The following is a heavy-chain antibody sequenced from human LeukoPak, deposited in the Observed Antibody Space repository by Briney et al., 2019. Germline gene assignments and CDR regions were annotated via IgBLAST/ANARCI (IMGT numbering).Heavy chain of an antibody. V-gene: IGHV1-46*01. CDR3: AREMGDFWSGYYWRYFDY. J-gene: IGHJ4*02. CDR2: INPSGDGT. Sequence: ASVKVSCKASGHTFTTYYVHLVRQAPGQGLEWMGVINPSGDGTNYPQRFQGRVTLTRDTSTSTVYMELSSLRSEDTAVYYCAREMGDFWSGYYWRYFDYWGQGTLVTVSS. CDR1: GHTFTTYY. D-gene: IGHD3-3*01.